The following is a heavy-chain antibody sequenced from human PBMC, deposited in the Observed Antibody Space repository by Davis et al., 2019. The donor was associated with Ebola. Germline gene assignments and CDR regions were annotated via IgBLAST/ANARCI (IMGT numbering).Heavy chain of an antibody. CDR1: GFPFGSYG. Sequence: GESLKISCAASGFPFGSYGIHWVRQAPGKGLEWVSSISISGERTYYADSVKGRFTISRDNFMNTLYLQMNSLRAEDTAVYYCANEIRPNDYWGQGTLVTVSS. V-gene: IGHV3-23*01. J-gene: IGHJ4*02. CDR2: ISISGERT. CDR3: ANEIRPNDY.